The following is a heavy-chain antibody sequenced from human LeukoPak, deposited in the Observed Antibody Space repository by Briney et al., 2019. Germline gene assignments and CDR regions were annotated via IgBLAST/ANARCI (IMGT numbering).Heavy chain of an antibody. CDR3: AKGAEGLVITHRDY. J-gene: IGHJ4*02. V-gene: IGHV3-23*01. CDR2: ISGSGGST. D-gene: IGHD3/OR15-3a*01. CDR1: GFTFSSYA. Sequence: GGSLRLSCAASGFTFSSYAMSWVRQAPGKGLEWVSAISGSGGSTYYADSVKGRFTISRDNSENTLYLQMNSLRAEDTAVYYCAKGAEGLVITHRDYWGQGTLVTVSS.